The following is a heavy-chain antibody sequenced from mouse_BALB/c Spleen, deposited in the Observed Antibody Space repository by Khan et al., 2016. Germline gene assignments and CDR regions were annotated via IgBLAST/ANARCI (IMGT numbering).Heavy chain of an antibody. Sequence: EVELVESGGGLVQPGGSLKLSCAASGFTFSSYGMSWFRQTPDKRLELVATINSYGDSTYYPDSVKGRFTISRDNATNTLYLQMSSLRSEDTARYYCAVDAGAMDHWGQGTSVTVSS. CDR1: GFTFSSYG. J-gene: IGHJ4*01. CDR2: INSYGDST. V-gene: IGHV5-6-3*01. CDR3: AVDAGAMDH. D-gene: IGHD3-1*01.